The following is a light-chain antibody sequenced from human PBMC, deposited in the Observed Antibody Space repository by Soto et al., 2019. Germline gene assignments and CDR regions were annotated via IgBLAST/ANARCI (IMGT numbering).Light chain of an antibody. V-gene: IGLV2-14*01. CDR3: SSYRTGNSVV. CDR2: EVT. CDR1: SSDVGFFNY. J-gene: IGLJ2*01. Sequence: QSALTQPASVSGSPGQSITISCIGTSSDVGFFNYVSWYQQHPGKAPKLMIFEVTNRPSGVSIRFSGSKSGNTASLTISGLQAEDEADYYCSSYRTGNSVVFGGGTKLTVL.